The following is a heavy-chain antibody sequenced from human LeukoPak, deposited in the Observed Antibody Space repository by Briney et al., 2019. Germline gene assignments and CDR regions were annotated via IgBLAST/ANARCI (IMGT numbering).Heavy chain of an antibody. CDR2: FYYSGST. J-gene: IGHJ4*02. D-gene: IGHD2/OR15-2a*01. V-gene: IGHV4-39*07. CDR1: GGSINSSNYY. CDR3: AREVPENFNFDY. Sequence: PSETLSLTCTVSGGSINSSNYYWGWIRQPPGKGLEWIGSFYYSGSTYYSPSLKNRLTISVDTSRKQISLKLTSVTAADTAVYYCAREVPENFNFDYWGQGTLVTVSS.